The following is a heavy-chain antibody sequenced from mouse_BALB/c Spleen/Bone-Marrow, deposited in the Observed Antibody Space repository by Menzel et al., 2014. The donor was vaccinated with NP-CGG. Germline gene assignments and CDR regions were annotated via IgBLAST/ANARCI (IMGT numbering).Heavy chain of an antibody. CDR2: IYPSDNYT. D-gene: IGHD2-3*01. J-gene: IGHJ2*01. CDR1: GYTFTTYW. V-gene: IGHV1-69*02. CDR3: TRTYEYFDY. Sequence: VQLQQSGADLVRPGASVRLSCKASGYTFTTYWISWVKQRPGQGLEWIGNIYPSDNYTNYNQKFKDRATLTVDKSSSTAYMQLSSPTSEDSAVYYCTRTYEYFDYWGQGTTLTVSS.